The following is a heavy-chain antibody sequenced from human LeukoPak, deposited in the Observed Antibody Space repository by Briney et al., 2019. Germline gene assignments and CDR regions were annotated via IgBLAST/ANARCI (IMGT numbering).Heavy chain of an antibody. CDR3: ARLPYYDVLTGYFDGEWFDP. Sequence: SETLSLTCTVSGGSVSSGSYYWSSIRQPPGKVVEWIGYIYYSGSTNYNPSLKSRVTISVDTSKNQFSLKLSSVTAADTAVYYCARLPYYDVLTGYFDGEWFDPWGQGTLVTVSS. J-gene: IGHJ5*02. CDR1: GGSVSSGSYY. CDR2: IYYSGST. D-gene: IGHD3-9*01. V-gene: IGHV4-61*01.